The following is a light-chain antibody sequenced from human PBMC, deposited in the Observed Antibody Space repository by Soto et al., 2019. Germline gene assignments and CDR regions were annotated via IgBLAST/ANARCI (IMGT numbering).Light chain of an antibody. V-gene: IGKV1-9*01. CDR3: QQVDSYPRT. CDR1: QGIGTY. J-gene: IGKJ1*01. CDR2: ASS. Sequence: IQLTQSPSSLSASVGDRVTVTCRVSQGIGTYLVWYQQKSGKAPTVLIYASSTLQTGVPSRFSGSGSGTDFSLTISSLHPEDVATYYCQQVDSYPRTFGQGTKVDIK.